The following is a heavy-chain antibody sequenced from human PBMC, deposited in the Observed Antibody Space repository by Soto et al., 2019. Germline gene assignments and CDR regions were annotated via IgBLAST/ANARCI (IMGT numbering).Heavy chain of an antibody. Sequence: GFLRISCAASGINFRCYEMNWGRPASGKGLEWVSYISSSGSTIYCAHSVKGRFAISRDNAKNSLYLQMNSLRAEDTAVYYCARRQRWLQLGAFDIWGQGTMVTVSS. V-gene: IGHV3-48*03. CDR2: ISSSGSTI. J-gene: IGHJ3*02. CDR3: ARRQRWLQLGAFDI. D-gene: IGHD5-12*01. CDR1: GINFRCYE.